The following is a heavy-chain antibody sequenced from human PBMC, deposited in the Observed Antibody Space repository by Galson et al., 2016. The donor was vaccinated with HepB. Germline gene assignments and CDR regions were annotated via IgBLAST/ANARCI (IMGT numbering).Heavy chain of an antibody. Sequence: SLRLSCAISGFILSRYGFHWVRQGPGKGLEWVALISYDGGDQFYADSVKGRFTVSRDNSRNRLFLQMERLTSDDTGLYYCARDRMGDDISRGIPQYHDGMDGWGPGTTVTVSS. CDR3: ARDRMGDDISRGIPQYHDGMDG. V-gene: IGHV3-30-3*01. J-gene: IGHJ6*02. CDR1: GFILSRYG. CDR2: ISYDGGDQ. D-gene: IGHD1-1*01.